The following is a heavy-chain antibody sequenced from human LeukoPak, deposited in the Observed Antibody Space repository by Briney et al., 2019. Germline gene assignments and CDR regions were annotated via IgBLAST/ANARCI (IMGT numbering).Heavy chain of an antibody. CDR1: GGSISSSSYY. V-gene: IGHV4-39*01. D-gene: IGHD3-10*01. CDR3: ARQERGSGSYFDY. CDR2: IYYSGST. J-gene: IGHJ4*02. Sequence: NPSETLSLTCTVSGGSISSSSYYWGWIRQPPGKGLEWIGSIYYSGSTYYNPSLKSRVTISVDTSKNQFSLKLSSVTAADTAVYYCARQERGSGSYFDYWGQGTLVTVSS.